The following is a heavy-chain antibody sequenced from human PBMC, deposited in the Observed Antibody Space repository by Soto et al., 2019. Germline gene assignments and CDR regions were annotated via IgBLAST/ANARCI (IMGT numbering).Heavy chain of an antibody. CDR3: ARISLEWSPEDYSFYYMDV. Sequence: QVQLQESGPGLVKASETLSLTCTVSGTSISPSYWSWIRQPPGKGLEWIGFIYYSGSTKYNPSLKSRVTISIDTSKNQFSLHLSSVTAADTAVYYCARISLEWSPEDYSFYYMDVWGEGTTVTVSS. CDR2: IYYSGST. J-gene: IGHJ6*03. D-gene: IGHD3-3*01. CDR1: GTSISPSY. V-gene: IGHV4-59*08.